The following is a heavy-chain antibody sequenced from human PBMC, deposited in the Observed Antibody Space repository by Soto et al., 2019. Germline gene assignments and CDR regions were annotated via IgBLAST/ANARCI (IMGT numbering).Heavy chain of an antibody. CDR3: ARGKGMEENYYYYGLDI. V-gene: IGHV1-3*01. J-gene: IGHJ6*02. CDR2: INGGTGQT. Sequence: ASVKVSCKASGYTFTSYYMHWVRQAPGESLEWMGWINGGTGQTKYSQRFQDRVTITRDASASTAHMELSSLKSEDTAVYYCARGKGMEENYYYYGLDIWGQGTTVTVSS. D-gene: IGHD1-1*01. CDR1: GYTFTSYY.